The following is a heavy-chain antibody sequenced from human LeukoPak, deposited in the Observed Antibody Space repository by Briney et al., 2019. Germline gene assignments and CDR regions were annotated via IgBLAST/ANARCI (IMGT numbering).Heavy chain of an antibody. J-gene: IGHJ2*01. CDR2: IYYSGST. CDR1: GGSISHYF. V-gene: IGHV4-59*08. D-gene: IGHD6-19*01. CDR3: AKTVAGYWYFDL. Sequence: SETLSLTCTVSGGSISHYFWSWIRQPPGKAPEWIGYIYYSGSTNYNPSLKSRVTISVDTSKNQFSLKLSSVTAADTAVYYCAKTVAGYWYFDLWGRGTLVTVSS.